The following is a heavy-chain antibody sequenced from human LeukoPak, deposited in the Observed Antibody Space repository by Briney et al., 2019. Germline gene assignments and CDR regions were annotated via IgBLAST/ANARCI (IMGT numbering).Heavy chain of an antibody. CDR2: IIPIFCTA. Sequence: GASVKVSCKASGGTFSSYAISWVRQAPGQGLEWMGGIIPIFCTANYAQKFQGRVTITADESTSTAYMELSSLRSEDTAVYYCASQIAAAANWFDPWGQGTLVTVSS. J-gene: IGHJ5*02. V-gene: IGHV1-69*13. D-gene: IGHD6-13*01. CDR1: GGTFSSYA. CDR3: ASQIAAAANWFDP.